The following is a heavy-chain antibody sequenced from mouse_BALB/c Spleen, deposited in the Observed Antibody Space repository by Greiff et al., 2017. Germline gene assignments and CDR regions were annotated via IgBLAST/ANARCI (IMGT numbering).Heavy chain of an antibody. CDR1: GFTFSSFG. D-gene: IGHD1-1*01. J-gene: IGHJ4*01. CDR2: ISSGSSTI. CDR3: ARALYYYGSSTWAMDY. Sequence: EVMLVESGGGLVQPGGSRKLSCAASGFTFSSFGMHWVRQAPEKGLEWVAYISSGSSTIYYADTVKGRFTISRDNPKNTLFLQMTSLRSEDTAMYYCARALYYYGSSTWAMDYWGQGTSVTVSS. V-gene: IGHV5-17*02.